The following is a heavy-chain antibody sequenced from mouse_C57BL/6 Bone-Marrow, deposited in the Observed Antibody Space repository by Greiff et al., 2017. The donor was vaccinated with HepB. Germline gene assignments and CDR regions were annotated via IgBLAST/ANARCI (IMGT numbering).Heavy chain of an antibody. CDR3: ARGDSDY. CDR2: ISSGSSTI. J-gene: IGHJ2*01. V-gene: IGHV5-17*01. Sequence: DVKLVESGGGLVKPGGSLKLSCAASGFTFSDYGMHWVRQAPEKGLEWVAYISSGSSTIYYADPVKGRYTISRDNAKNTLFLKMTSLRSEDTAMYYCARGDSDYWGQGTTLTVSS. CDR1: GFTFSDYG.